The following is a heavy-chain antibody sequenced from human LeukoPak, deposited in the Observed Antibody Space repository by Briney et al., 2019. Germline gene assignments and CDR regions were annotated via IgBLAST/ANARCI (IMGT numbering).Heavy chain of an antibody. Sequence: PGGSLRLSCSASGFTFSSYAMYWVRQAPGKGLEYVSGISSNGGSTYYTDSVKGRFTIFRDNSKNTLYLQMNSLRAEDTAVYYCARIAWDAFDIWGQGTMVTVSS. CDR3: ARIAWDAFDI. V-gene: IGHV3-64*04. CDR1: GFTFSSYA. D-gene: IGHD2-15*01. CDR2: ISSNGGST. J-gene: IGHJ3*02.